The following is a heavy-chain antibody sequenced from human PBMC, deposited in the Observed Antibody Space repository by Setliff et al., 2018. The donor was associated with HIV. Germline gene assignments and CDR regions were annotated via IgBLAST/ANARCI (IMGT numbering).Heavy chain of an antibody. D-gene: IGHD3-10*01. CDR3: ARGGYGSGNAYYFAD. J-gene: IGHJ4*02. CDR2: IQTSEGT. V-gene: IGHV4-4*07. CDR1: GGSISTDY. Sequence: LSLTCTVSGGSISTDYWTWVRQSAGKGLEWIGRIQTSEGTKYNPSLNSRVTVSIDTPKNQFSLDLTSVTAADTAVYYCARGGYGSGNAYYFADWGQGTPVTVS.